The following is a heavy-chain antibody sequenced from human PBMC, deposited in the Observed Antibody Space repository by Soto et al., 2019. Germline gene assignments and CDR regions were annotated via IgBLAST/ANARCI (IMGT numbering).Heavy chain of an antibody. J-gene: IGHJ4*02. CDR1: GYTLTSYA. V-gene: IGHV1-3*01. CDR3: ARERLPCDGYYPLDY. D-gene: IGHD3-22*01. CDR2: INAGNGNT. Sequence: ASVKVSCKASGYTLTSYAMHWVRQAPGQRLEWMGWINAGNGNTKYSQKFQGRVTITRDTSASTAYMELSSLRSEDTAVYYCARERLPCDGYYPLDYWGQGTLVTASS.